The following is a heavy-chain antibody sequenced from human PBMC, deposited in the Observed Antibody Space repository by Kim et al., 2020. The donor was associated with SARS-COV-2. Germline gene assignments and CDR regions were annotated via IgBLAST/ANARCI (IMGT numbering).Heavy chain of an antibody. CDR1: GGSISSYY. J-gene: IGHJ5*02. Sequence: SETLSLTCTVSGGSISSYYWSWIRQPPGKGLEWIGYIYYSGSTNYNPSLKSRVTISVDTSKNQFSLKLSSVTAADTAVYYCARGWGSSGYLENWFDPWGQGTLVTVSS. CDR2: IYYSGST. CDR3: ARGWGSSGYLENWFDP. D-gene: IGHD3-22*01. V-gene: IGHV4-59*13.